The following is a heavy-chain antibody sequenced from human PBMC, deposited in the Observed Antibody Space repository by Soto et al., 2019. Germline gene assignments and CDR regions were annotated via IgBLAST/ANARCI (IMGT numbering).Heavy chain of an antibody. V-gene: IGHV1-3*05. CDR2: INAGNGNT. D-gene: IGHD6-19*01. CDR1: GYTFTSYA. J-gene: IGHJ4*02. CDR3: ARSPSIAVADY. Sequence: QVQLVQSGAEEKKPGASVKVSCKASGYTFTSYAMHWVRQAPGQRHEWMGWINAGNGNTKYSQKFQGRVTITRGTSATTAYMELGTLRSEDTAVYYCARSPSIAVADYWGQGTLVTVSS.